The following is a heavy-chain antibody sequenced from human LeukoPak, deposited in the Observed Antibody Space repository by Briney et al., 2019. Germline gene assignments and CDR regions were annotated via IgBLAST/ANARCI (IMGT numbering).Heavy chain of an antibody. J-gene: IGHJ4*02. Sequence: GSLRLSCAASGFTFSSYAMSWVRQPPGKGLEWIGEINHSGSTNYNPSLKSRVTISVDTSKNQFSLKLSSVTAADTAVYYCARGVLHNSMIVVQSPYYFDYWGQGTLVTVSS. CDR2: INHSGST. CDR3: ARGVLHNSMIVVQSPYYFDY. CDR1: GFTFSSYA. V-gene: IGHV4-34*01. D-gene: IGHD3-22*01.